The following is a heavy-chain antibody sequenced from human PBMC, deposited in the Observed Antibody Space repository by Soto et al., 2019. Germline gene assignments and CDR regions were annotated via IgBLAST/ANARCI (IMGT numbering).Heavy chain of an antibody. CDR2: ISYDGSNK. CDR1: GFTFSSYG. V-gene: IGHV3-30*18. CDR3: AKRYYDFWSGYTPDYYYGMDV. J-gene: IGHJ6*02. D-gene: IGHD3-3*01. Sequence: GGSLRLSCAASGFTFSSYGMHWVRQAPGKGLEWVAVISYDGSNKYYADSVKGRFTISRDNSKNTLYLQMNSLRAEDTAVYYCAKRYYDFWSGYTPDYYYGMDVWGQGTTVTVSS.